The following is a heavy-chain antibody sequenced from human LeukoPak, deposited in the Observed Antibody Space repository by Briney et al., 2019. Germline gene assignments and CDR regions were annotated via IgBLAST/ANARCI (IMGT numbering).Heavy chain of an antibody. CDR2: INHSGST. CDR1: GGSFSGYY. CDR3: ARGHSNSSGWYGDPYYYYYGMDV. Sequence: SETLSLTCAVYGGSFSGYYWSWIRQPPGKGLEWIGEINHSGSTNYNPSLKSRVTISVDTSKNQFSLKLSSVTAADTAVYYCARGHSNSSGWYGDPYYYYYGMDVWDQGTTVTVSS. V-gene: IGHV4-34*01. J-gene: IGHJ6*02. D-gene: IGHD6-19*01.